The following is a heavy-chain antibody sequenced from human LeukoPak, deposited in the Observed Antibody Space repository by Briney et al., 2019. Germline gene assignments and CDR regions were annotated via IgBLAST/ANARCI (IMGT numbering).Heavy chain of an antibody. D-gene: IGHD5-18*01. Sequence: GGSLRLSCAASGFTFSSYEVNWVRQAPGKGLEWVSYISSSGSTIYYADSVKGRFTISRDNAKNSLYLQMNSLRAEDTAVYYCAQIYTYGSSQFDYWGQGTLVTVSS. CDR2: ISSSGSTI. CDR3: AQIYTYGSSQFDY. V-gene: IGHV3-48*03. CDR1: GFTFSSYE. J-gene: IGHJ4*02.